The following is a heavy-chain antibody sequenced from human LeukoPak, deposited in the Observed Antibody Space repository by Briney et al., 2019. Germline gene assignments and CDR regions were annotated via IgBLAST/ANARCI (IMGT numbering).Heavy chain of an antibody. D-gene: IGHD5-18*01. Sequence: GGSLRLSCAASGFTFSSYWMHWVRQAPGKGLVWVSRNNSDGSSTSYADSVKGRFTISRDNAKNTLYLQMNSLRAEDTAVYYCARDRGIQLWSPPDYWGQGTLVTVSS. V-gene: IGHV3-74*01. CDR3: ARDRGIQLWSPPDY. CDR1: GFTFSSYW. CDR2: NNSDGSST. J-gene: IGHJ4*02.